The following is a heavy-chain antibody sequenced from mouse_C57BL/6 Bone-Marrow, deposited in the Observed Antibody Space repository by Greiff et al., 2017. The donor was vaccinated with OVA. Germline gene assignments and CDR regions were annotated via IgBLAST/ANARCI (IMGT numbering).Heavy chain of an antibody. V-gene: IGHV5-4*03. CDR3: ARADGNYVVDYYAMDY. J-gene: IGHJ4*01. Sequence: EVKLVESGGGLVKPGGSLKLSCAASGFTFSSYAMSWVRQTPEKRLEWVATISDGGSYTYYPDNVKGRFTLSRDNAKNNLYLQMSHLKSEDTARYYCARADGNYVVDYYAMDYWGQGTSVTVSS. CDR2: ISDGGSYT. CDR1: GFTFSSYA. D-gene: IGHD2-1*01.